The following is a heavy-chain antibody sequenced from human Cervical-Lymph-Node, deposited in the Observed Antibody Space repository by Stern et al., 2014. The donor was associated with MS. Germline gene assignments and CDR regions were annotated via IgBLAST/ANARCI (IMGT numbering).Heavy chain of an antibody. CDR2: IYYSGST. CDR1: GGSISSYY. Sequence: VQLVESGPGLVKPSETLSLTCTVSGGSISSYYWSWIRQPPGKGLEWIGYIYYSGSTNYNPSLKSRVTISVDTSKNQFSLKLSSVTAADTAVYYCARGSGWLRLDYWAREPWSPSPQ. D-gene: IGHD5-12*01. V-gene: IGHV4-59*01. J-gene: IGHJ4*02. CDR3: ARGSGWLRLDY.